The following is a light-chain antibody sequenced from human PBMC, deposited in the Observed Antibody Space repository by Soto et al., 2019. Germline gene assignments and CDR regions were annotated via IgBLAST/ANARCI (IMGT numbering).Light chain of an antibody. J-gene: IGKJ2*01. Sequence: MTQSPDSLAVSLGERATINCKSSQSVLYSSNNKNYLAWYQQRPGQPPKLLIYWASTRESGVPDRFSGSGSGTDFTLTITSLQAEDVAVYYCQQYESTPPTFGQGTKVDIK. CDR1: QSVLYSSNNKNY. V-gene: IGKV4-1*01. CDR3: QQYESTPPT. CDR2: WAS.